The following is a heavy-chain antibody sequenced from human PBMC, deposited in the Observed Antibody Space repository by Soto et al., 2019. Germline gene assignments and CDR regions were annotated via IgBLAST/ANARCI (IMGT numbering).Heavy chain of an antibody. CDR2: LWYDGSNK. Sequence: QVQLVESGGGVVQPGWSLRLSSAASGFTFSNYGLHWVRQAPGKGLEWVAVLWYDGSNKYYADSVKGRFTISRDNSKNTLFLQMDSLRAEDTAVYYCARDGAVRVTSPRYFDYWGQGTLVAVSS. CDR3: ARDGAVRVTSPRYFDY. V-gene: IGHV3-33*01. D-gene: IGHD1-26*01. CDR1: GFTFSNYG. J-gene: IGHJ4*02.